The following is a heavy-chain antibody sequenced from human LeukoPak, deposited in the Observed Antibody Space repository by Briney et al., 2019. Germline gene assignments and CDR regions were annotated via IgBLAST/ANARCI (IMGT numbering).Heavy chain of an antibody. Sequence: GGSLRLSCAASGFTFSSYAMSWVRQAPGKGLEWVSAISGSGGSTYYADSVKGRFTISRDNSKNALYLQMNSLRAEDTAVYYCAKGWVFAYGGEDYWGQGTLVTVSS. J-gene: IGHJ4*02. V-gene: IGHV3-23*01. CDR1: GFTFSSYA. CDR3: AKGWVFAYGGEDY. CDR2: ISGSGGST. D-gene: IGHD4-23*01.